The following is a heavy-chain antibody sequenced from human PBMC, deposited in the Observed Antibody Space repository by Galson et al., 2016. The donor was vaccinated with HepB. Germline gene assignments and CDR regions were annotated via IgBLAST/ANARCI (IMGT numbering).Heavy chain of an antibody. D-gene: IGHD2-2*01. V-gene: IGHV4-4*02. Sequence: SETLSLTCTVSGASINDSTWWTWVRQAPGRGLEWIGEIYHTETTNNIPFLSSRFTLSIDKSRNQFSLNLTSATAADTAVYYCARAAVVPGARMIFDPWGQGTLVTVSS. J-gene: IGHJ5*02. CDR1: GASINDSTW. CDR2: IYHTETT. CDR3: ARAAVVPGARMIFDP.